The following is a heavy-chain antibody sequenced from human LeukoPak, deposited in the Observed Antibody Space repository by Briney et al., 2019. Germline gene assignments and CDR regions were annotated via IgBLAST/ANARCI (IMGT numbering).Heavy chain of an antibody. CDR1: GFTFSSYE. CDR2: ISSGGSTT. J-gene: IGHJ6*02. D-gene: IGHD6-13*01. CDR3: ARVQQPSGIQGYYYGLDV. Sequence: GGSLRLSCAASGFTFSSYEMKWVRQAPGKGLGWVSYISSGGSTTYYADSVKGRFTISRDSARNSLYLQMNSLRADDTAVYHCARVQQPSGIQGYYYGLDVWGQGTTVTVSS. V-gene: IGHV3-48*03.